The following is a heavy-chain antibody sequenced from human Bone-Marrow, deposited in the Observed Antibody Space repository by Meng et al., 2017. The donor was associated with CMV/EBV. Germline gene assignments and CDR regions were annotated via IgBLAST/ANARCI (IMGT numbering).Heavy chain of an antibody. V-gene: IGHV3-7*01. Sequence: GESLKISCAASGFTFSSYWMSWVRQAPGKGLEWVANIKQDGSEKYYVDSVKGRFTISRDNAKNSLYLQMNSLRAEDTAVYYCAKYYDFWSGYSDYFDYWVQGTLVTVSS. CDR1: GFTFSSYW. D-gene: IGHD3-3*01. J-gene: IGHJ4*02. CDR2: IKQDGSEK. CDR3: AKYYDFWSGYSDYFDY.